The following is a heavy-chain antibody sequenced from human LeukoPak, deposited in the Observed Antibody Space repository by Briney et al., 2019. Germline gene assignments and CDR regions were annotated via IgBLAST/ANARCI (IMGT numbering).Heavy chain of an antibody. Sequence: SETLSLTCAVYGGSFSGYYWSWIRQPPGKGLEWIGEINHSGSTSYNPSLKSRVTISVDTSKNQFSLKLSSVTAADTAVYYCARALGWSGFDYWGQGTLVTVSS. D-gene: IGHD3-3*01. CDR3: ARALGWSGFDY. CDR1: GGSFSGYY. V-gene: IGHV4-34*01. CDR2: INHSGST. J-gene: IGHJ4*02.